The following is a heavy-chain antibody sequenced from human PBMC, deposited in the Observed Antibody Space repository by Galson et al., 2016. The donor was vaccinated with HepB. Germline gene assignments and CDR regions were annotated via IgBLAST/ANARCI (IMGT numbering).Heavy chain of an antibody. CDR2: ISGSGGST. Sequence: SLRLSCAASGFTFSSYAMNWVRQAPGKGLEWVSGISGSGGSTYYADSVKGRFTISRDNSKNTLYLQMNSLRAEDTAVYYCARFSGRYNGDFDYWGQGTLVTVSS. CDR1: GFTFSSYA. CDR3: ARFSGRYNGDFDY. J-gene: IGHJ4*02. V-gene: IGHV3-23*01. D-gene: IGHD1-26*01.